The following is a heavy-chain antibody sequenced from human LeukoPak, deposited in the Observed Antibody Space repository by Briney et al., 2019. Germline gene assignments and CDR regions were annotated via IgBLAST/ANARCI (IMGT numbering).Heavy chain of an antibody. V-gene: IGHV3-23*01. Sequence: GGSLRLSCAASGFTFSSYAMSWVRQAPGEGLEWVSAITNSGGTTYYADSVKGRFTISRDNSKNTLYLQMNSLRAEDTAVYYCAKDPPGQLWLSDYWGQGTLVTVSS. CDR2: ITNSGGTT. CDR3: AKDPPGQLWLSDY. D-gene: IGHD3-16*01. CDR1: GFTFSSYA. J-gene: IGHJ4*02.